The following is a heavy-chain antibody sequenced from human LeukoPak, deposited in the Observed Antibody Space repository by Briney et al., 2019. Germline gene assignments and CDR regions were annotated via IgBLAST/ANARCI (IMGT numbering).Heavy chain of an antibody. D-gene: IGHD5-18*01. J-gene: IGHJ4*02. CDR2: LSWNSGSI. CDR1: GFTFDDYA. Sequence: SGGSLRLSCAASGFTFDDYAMHWVRQAPGKGLEWVSGLSWNSGSIGYADSVKGRFTISRDNAKNSLYLQMNSLRGEDTALYYCARDLVDTAINWGQGTLVTVSS. CDR3: ARDLVDTAIN. V-gene: IGHV3-9*01.